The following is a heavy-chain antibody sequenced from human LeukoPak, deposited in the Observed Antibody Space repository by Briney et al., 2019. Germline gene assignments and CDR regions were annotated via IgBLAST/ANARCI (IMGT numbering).Heavy chain of an antibody. V-gene: IGHV1-2*02. J-gene: IGHJ3*02. CDR2: INPNRGGT. CDR3: ARDPAVLLDSWIQLWPTDAFDI. D-gene: IGHD5-18*01. Sequence: GSVKVSCKASGYTFTGYYMHWVRQAPGQGLEWMGWINPNRGGTNYAQKFQGRVTMTRETSISTAYMELSRLRSDHTAVYYCARDPAVLLDSWIQLWPTDAFDIWGQGTMVTVSS. CDR1: GYTFTGYY.